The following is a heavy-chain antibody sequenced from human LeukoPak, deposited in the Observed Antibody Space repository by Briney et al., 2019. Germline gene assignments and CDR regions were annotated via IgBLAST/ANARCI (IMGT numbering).Heavy chain of an antibody. CDR2: IKTYSEGGTT. CDR1: GFNFKNAW. J-gene: IGHJ4*02. Sequence: PGGSLRLSCAGTGFNFKNAWMSWVRQAPGQGLEWVGRIKTYSEGGTTDYSAPVKGRFTTSRDDSEDTLYLQMNGLKTEDAALYYCTTDRTTIFGVVSYWGQGTQVTVSS. CDR3: TTDRTTIFGVVSY. D-gene: IGHD3-3*01. V-gene: IGHV3-15*01.